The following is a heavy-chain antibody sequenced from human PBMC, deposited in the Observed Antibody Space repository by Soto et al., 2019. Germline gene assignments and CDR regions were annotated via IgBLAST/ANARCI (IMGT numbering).Heavy chain of an antibody. J-gene: IGHJ4*02. CDR1: GFTFSDYA. D-gene: IGHD1-1*01. V-gene: IGHV3-30*04. Sequence: QVQLVESGGGVVQPGRSLRLSCAASGFTFSDYAMHWVRQAPGKGLEWVAVMSDDGSIEFNGDSVKGRFTISRDNSKNTLFLQMDNLRVEDSAVYYCAKEAEENENVPIPGDNWGQGTPVTVSS. CDR3: AKEAEENENVPIPGDN. CDR2: MSDDGSIE.